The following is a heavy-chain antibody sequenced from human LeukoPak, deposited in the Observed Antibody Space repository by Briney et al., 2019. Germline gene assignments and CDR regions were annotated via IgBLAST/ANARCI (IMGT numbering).Heavy chain of an antibody. D-gene: IGHD5-18*01. CDR3: TTELWSYYYMDV. Sequence: GGSLRLSCAASGFTFSSYGMSWVRQAPGKGLEWVSAVSGSGGSTYYADSVKGRFTISRDNSKNTLYLQMNSLRAEDTAVYYCTTELWSYYYMDVWGKGATVTVSS. CDR2: VSGSGGST. CDR1: GFTFSSYG. V-gene: IGHV3-23*01. J-gene: IGHJ6*03.